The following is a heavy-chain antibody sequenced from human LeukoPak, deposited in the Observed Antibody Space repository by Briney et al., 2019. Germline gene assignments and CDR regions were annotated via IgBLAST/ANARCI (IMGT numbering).Heavy chain of an antibody. CDR3: ARVRSRQWLVLDY. V-gene: IGHV3-74*01. D-gene: IGHD6-19*01. CDR1: GFTFSSYW. J-gene: IGHJ4*02. CDR2: INSDGSST. Sequence: GGSLRLSCAASGFTFSSYWMPGVRQAPGKGLVWVSRINSDGSSTSYADSVKGRFTISRDNAKNTLYLQMNSLRAEDTAVYYCARVRSRQWLVLDYWGQGTLVTVSS.